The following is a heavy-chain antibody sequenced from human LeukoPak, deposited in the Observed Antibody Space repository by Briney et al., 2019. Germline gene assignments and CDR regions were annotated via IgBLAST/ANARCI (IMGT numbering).Heavy chain of an antibody. CDR2: ISYDGSNK. CDR1: GFTFSSYG. J-gene: IGHJ4*02. Sequence: GGSVRLSCAASGFTFSSYGMHWVRQAPGKGLEWVAVISYDGSNKYYVDSVKGRFTISRDNSKNTLYLQMNSLRAKDTAVYYRAKLVGSTSNFDYWGQGTLVTVSS. V-gene: IGHV3-30*18. CDR3: AKLVGSTSNFDY. D-gene: IGHD6-25*01.